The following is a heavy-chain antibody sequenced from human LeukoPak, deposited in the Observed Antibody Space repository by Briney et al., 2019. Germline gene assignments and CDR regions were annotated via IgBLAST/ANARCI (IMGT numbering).Heavy chain of an antibody. CDR2: IYSDGST. CDR1: GFAVSTNY. J-gene: IGHJ5*02. V-gene: IGHV3-66*02. Sequence: GGSLRLSCAASGFAVSTNYLSWVRQAPGKGLEWVSVIYSDGSTYYTDSVKGRFAISRDNSKNTLYLQMNSLRPEDTAVYYCARDQRSESYYPWGWFDPWGQGTLVTVSS. CDR3: ARDQRSESYYPWGWFDP. D-gene: IGHD1-26*01.